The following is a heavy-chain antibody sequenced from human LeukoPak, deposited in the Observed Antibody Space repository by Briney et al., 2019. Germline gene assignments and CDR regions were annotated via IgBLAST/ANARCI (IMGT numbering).Heavy chain of an antibody. V-gene: IGHV3-9*03. CDR2: ISWNSGSI. J-gene: IGHJ4*02. D-gene: IGHD1-26*01. CDR1: GFTFDDYA. Sequence: GGSLRLSXAASGFTFDDYAMHWVRQAPGKGLEWVSGISWNSGSIGYADSVKGRFTISRDNAKNSLYLQMNSLRAEDMALYYCAKDKGVGATRGIDYWGQGTLVTVSS. CDR3: AKDKGVGATRGIDY.